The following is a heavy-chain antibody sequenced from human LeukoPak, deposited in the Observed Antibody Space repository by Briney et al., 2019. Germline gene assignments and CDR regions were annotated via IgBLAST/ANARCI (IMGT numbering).Heavy chain of an antibody. CDR1: GYTFTSYD. CDR3: ARGFRITMVRGARKGNYYYYMDV. J-gene: IGHJ6*03. Sequence: ASVKVSCKASGYTFTSYDINWVRQATGQGLEWMEWMNPNSGNTGYAQKFQGRVTMTRNTSISTAYMELSSLRSEDTAVYYCARGFRITMVRGARKGNYYYYMDVWGKGTTVTISS. CDR2: MNPNSGNT. D-gene: IGHD3-10*01. V-gene: IGHV1-8*01.